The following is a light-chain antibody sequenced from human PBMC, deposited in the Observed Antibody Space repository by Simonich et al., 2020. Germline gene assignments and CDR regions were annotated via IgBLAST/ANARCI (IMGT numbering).Light chain of an antibody. CDR3: QQYGSSLMYT. V-gene: IGKV3D-20*01. CDR1: QRVSSSY. J-gene: IGKJ2*01. Sequence: EIVLTQSPGTLSLSPGERATLSCRASQRVSSSYLAWYQQKPGLAPRLLIYDASSRATGIPDRFSGSGSGTDFTLTISSLEPEDFAVYYCQQYGSSLMYTFGQGTKLEIK. CDR2: DAS.